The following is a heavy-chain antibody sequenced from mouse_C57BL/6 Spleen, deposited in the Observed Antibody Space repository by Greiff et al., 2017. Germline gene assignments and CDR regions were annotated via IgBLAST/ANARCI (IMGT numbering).Heavy chain of an antibody. CDR3: TRYSNYGYYFDD. CDR2: INPGSGGT. Sequence: VKLQQSGAELVRPGTSVKVSCKASGYAFTNYLIEWVKQRPGQGLEWIGVINPGSGGTNYTEKFKCKATLTADKSSSTAYMQLSSLTSEDSAVYFCTRYSNYGYYFDDWGQGTTLTVSS. D-gene: IGHD2-5*01. V-gene: IGHV1-54*01. CDR1: GYAFTNYL. J-gene: IGHJ2*01.